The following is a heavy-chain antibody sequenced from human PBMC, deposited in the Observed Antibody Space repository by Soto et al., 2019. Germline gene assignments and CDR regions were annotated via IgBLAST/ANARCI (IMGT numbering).Heavy chain of an antibody. Sequence: GGSLRLSCAASGFTFSSYWMSWVRQAPGKGLEWVANIKQDGSEKYYVDSVKGRFTISRDNAKNSLYLQMNSLRAEDTAVHYCAREPVTNSGRAFDIWGQGTMVTVSS. J-gene: IGHJ3*02. CDR2: IKQDGSEK. CDR3: AREPVTNSGRAFDI. CDR1: GFTFSSYW. D-gene: IGHD2-8*01. V-gene: IGHV3-7*01.